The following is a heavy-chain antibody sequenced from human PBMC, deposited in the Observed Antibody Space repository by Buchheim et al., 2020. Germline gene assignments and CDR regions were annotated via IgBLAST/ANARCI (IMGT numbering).Heavy chain of an antibody. J-gene: IGHJ6*02. CDR3: SSEWFGEEGGMDV. V-gene: IGHV1-46*01. CDR2: INPSGGST. D-gene: IGHD3-10*01. Sequence: QVQLVQSGAEVKKPGASVKVSCKASGYTFTSYYMHWVRQAPGQGLEWMGIINPSGGSTSYAQTFQGRVTMTRDKSKSTVYMELSSLRSEDTAVYYCSSEWFGEEGGMDVWGQGTT. CDR1: GYTFTSYY.